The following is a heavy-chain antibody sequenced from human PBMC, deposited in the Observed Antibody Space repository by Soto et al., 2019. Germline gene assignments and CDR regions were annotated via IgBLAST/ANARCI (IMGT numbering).Heavy chain of an antibody. D-gene: IGHD6-19*01. J-gene: IGHJ4*02. CDR1: GFTFSDSA. V-gene: IGHV3-73*02. CDR3: TEGPGYSSGWYIN. Sequence: EVQLVESGGGLVQPGGSLKLSCAASGFTFSDSAMHWVRQASGKGLEWIGRIRSKANSYATEYAASVKGRFTISRDDSKNTAYLQMNSLKTEDTAVYYCTEGPGYSSGWYINWGQGTLVTVSS. CDR2: IRSKANSYAT.